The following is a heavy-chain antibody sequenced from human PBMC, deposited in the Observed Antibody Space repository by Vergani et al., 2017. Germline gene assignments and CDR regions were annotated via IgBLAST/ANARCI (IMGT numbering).Heavy chain of an antibody. J-gene: IGHJ6*02. CDR1: GGSISSSSYY. CDR3: ATSREYYYYGMDV. CDR2: IYYSGST. V-gene: IGHV4-39*01. Sequence: QLQLQESGPGLVKPSETLSLTCTVSGGSISSSSYYWGWIRQPPGKGLEWIGSIYYSGSTYYNPSLKSRVTISVDTSKNQFSLKLSSVTATDTAVYYCATSREYYYYGMDVWGQGTTVTVSS. D-gene: IGHD1-26*01.